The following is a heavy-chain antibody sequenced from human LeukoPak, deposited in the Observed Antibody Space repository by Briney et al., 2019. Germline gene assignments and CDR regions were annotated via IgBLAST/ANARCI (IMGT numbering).Heavy chain of an antibody. D-gene: IGHD1-26*01. CDR2: INYSGST. CDR1: GDSITSHY. CDR3: ARHYDGRETRSYYEDY. V-gene: IGHV4-59*08. Sequence: PSQTLSLTCTVSGDSITSHYWSWVRQPPGKGLEGIGDINYSGSTDYNPSLKSRVTMSVETSKNQFSLKLSSVTAADTAGYYCARHYDGRETRSYYEDYWGQGTLVIVSS. J-gene: IGHJ4*02.